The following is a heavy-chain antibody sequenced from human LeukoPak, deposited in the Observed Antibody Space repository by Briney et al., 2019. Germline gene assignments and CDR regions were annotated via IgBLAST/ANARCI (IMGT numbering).Heavy chain of an antibody. CDR1: GYIFTNNG. Sequence: ASVKVSCKASGYIFTNNGISWVRQAPRQGLEWMGWVSVYNGNTNYAQKLQGRVTMTTDTSASTAYMELRSLRSDDTAVYYCARGESGIQHWGQGTLVTVSS. V-gene: IGHV1-18*01. J-gene: IGHJ1*01. CDR2: VSVYNGNT. CDR3: ARGESGIQH.